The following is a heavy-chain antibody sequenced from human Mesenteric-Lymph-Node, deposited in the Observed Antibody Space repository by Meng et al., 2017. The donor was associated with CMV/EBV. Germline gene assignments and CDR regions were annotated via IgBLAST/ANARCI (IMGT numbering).Heavy chain of an antibody. J-gene: IGHJ6*02. Sequence: GESLKISCAASGFTFDDYGMSWVRQAPGKGLEWVSAISGSGGSTYYADSVKGRFTISRDNSKNTLFLQMSSLRAEDTAVYYCAGDPGLPNGMDIWGQGTTVTVSS. V-gene: IGHV3-23*01. CDR2: ISGSGGST. D-gene: IGHD4-11*01. CDR1: GFTFDDYG. CDR3: AGDPGLPNGMDI.